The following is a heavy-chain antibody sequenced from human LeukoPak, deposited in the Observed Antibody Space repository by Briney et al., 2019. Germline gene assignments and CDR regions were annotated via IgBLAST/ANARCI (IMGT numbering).Heavy chain of an antibody. CDR1: GFTFNSYA. V-gene: IGHV3-23*01. CDR2: VFGRGGSA. Sequence: PGGSLRLSCVASGFTFNSYAMYWVRQAPGKGLEWVAGVFGRGGSARYTNSVEGRFTIFRDNSKNTVYLQMSSLRAEDTAVYYCGKTTVGYSSGRYPGWPIDYWGQGTLVTVSS. D-gene: IGHD6-19*01. J-gene: IGHJ4*02. CDR3: GKTTVGYSSGRYPGWPIDY.